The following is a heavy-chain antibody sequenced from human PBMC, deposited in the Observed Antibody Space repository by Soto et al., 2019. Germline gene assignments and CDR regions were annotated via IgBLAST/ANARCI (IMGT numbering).Heavy chain of an antibody. D-gene: IGHD5-18*01. CDR2: IKSKTDGGTT. CDR1: GFTFSNAW. V-gene: IGHV3-15*07. Sequence: GGSLRLSCAASGFTFSNAWMNWVRQAPGKGPEWVGRIKSKTDGGTTEYAAPVKDRFTISRDDSENTLYLQMNSLKTEDTAVYYCSHGYYQYFESWGQGTLVTVSS. CDR3: SHGYYQYFES. J-gene: IGHJ4*02.